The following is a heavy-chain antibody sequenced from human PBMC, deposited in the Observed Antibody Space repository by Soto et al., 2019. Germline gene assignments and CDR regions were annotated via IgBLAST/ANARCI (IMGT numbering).Heavy chain of an antibody. J-gene: IGHJ4*02. CDR3: AKDLVGATWAYYFDY. CDR2: ISGSGDNT. CDR1: GFAFSTYA. V-gene: IGHV3-23*01. D-gene: IGHD1-26*01. Sequence: GGSLRLSCAASGFAFSTYAMSWVRQAPGKGLEWVSGISGSGDNTHYADSVKGRFTISRDTSKNTLYLQMKSLRTEDTAVYYCAKDLVGATWAYYFDYWGQGTLVTVS.